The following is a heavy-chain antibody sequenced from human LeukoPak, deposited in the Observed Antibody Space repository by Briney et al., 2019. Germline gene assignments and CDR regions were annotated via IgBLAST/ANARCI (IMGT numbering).Heavy chain of an antibody. CDR3: AMTMV. Sequence: GGSLRLSRAASGFIFTNYWMYWVRQAPGKGLEWVANIKQDGSEKNYVDSVRGRFTISRDNAKNSVYLQMNSLRAEDTAVYYCAMTMVRGQGTLVTVSS. CDR2: IKQDGSEK. D-gene: IGHD3-10*01. V-gene: IGHV3-7*01. CDR1: GFIFTNYW. J-gene: IGHJ4*02.